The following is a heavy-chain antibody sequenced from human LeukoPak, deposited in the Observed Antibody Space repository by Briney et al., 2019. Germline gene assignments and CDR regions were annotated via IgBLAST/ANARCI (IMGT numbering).Heavy chain of an antibody. CDR1: GYTFTSYD. J-gene: IGHJ3*02. D-gene: IGHD3-10*01. CDR3: ARGHYFDTFDI. CDR2: MNPNSGAT. Sequence: ASVKVSCRASGYTFTSYDISWVRQATGQGLEWMGWMNPNSGATVYAQKFQGRVTMTRNTSINTAYMELSSLRSEDTAVYFCARGHYFDTFDIWGQGTRVSVSS. V-gene: IGHV1-8*01.